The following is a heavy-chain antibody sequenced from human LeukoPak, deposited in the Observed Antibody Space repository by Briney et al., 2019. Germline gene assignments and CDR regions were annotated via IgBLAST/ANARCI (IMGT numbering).Heavy chain of an antibody. D-gene: IGHD3-10*01. J-gene: IGHJ4*02. Sequence: SETLSLTCTVSADSLSSGGPYWAWIRQFPGKGLESIGFIHHSGRSRHNPSLKDRVAISVDTSRKQFALKLSSVTAADTAMYYCARGGNRFGGFYFDYWGQGIQVIVSS. CDR1: ADSLSSGGPY. CDR3: ARGGNRFGGFYFDY. CDR2: IHHSGRS. V-gene: IGHV4-31*03.